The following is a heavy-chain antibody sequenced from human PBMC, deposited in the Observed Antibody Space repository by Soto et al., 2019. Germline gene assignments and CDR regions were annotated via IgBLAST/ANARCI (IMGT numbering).Heavy chain of an antibody. Sequence: EVQLLESGGGLVQPGGSLRLSCAAAGFTFSSYAMSWVRQAPGKGLEWVSAISGSGGSTYYADSVKGRFTISRDNSKNTLYLQMNSLRAEDTAVYYCAKDRSWDWYFDLWGRGTLVTVSS. CDR1: GFTFSSYA. D-gene: IGHD1-26*01. CDR2: ISGSGGST. CDR3: AKDRSWDWYFDL. V-gene: IGHV3-23*01. J-gene: IGHJ2*01.